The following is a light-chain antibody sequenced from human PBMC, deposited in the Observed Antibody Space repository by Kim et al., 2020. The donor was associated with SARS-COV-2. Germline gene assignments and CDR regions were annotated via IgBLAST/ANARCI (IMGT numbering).Light chain of an antibody. CDR3: THGTHWPFT. CDR1: QSVVQSDRIIY. V-gene: IGKV2-30*02. CDR2: KLP. J-gene: IGKJ3*01. Sequence: PDSMSRRSSQSVVQSDRIIYVYCFHKRQGQAPRRFIYKLPNRDSGVPDRCSGSVSVTDYTLQTSRVEAQDVGVYYCTHGTHWPFTLGPGTKVDIK.